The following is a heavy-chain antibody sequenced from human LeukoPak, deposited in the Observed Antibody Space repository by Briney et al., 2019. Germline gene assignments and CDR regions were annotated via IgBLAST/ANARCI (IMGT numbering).Heavy chain of an antibody. CDR3: ARGKAVAGSYNWLDA. CDR2: INPSGSS. D-gene: IGHD6-19*01. V-gene: IGHV4-4*07. CDR1: GGSISGHY. Sequence: SETLSLTCTVSGGSISGHYWTWIRQPAGKGLEWIGRINPSGSSNYNPSLKSRVTMSVDTSKNQFSLMLRSVTAADTAVYYCARGKAVAGSYNWLDAWGQGTLVTVSS. J-gene: IGHJ5*02.